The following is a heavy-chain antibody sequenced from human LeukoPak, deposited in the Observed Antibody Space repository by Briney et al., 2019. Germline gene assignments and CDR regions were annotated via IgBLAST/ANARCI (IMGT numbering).Heavy chain of an antibody. CDR3: AKDRACSCGSIYLPDAFDL. CDR1: GFTSSSHA. V-gene: IGHV3-23*01. D-gene: IGHD2-15*01. J-gene: IGHJ3*01. CDR2: ISGSGGST. Sequence: PGGSLRLSCAASGFTSSSHAMSWVRQAPGKGLEWVSAISGSGGSTYYADSVKGRFTISRDNSKNTLYLQMSSLRAEDTAVYYCAKDRACSCGSIYLPDAFDLSGQGTMVTVSS.